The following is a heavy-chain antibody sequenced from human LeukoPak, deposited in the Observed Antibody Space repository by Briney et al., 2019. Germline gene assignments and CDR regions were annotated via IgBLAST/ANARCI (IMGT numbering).Heavy chain of an antibody. Sequence: KPSETLSLTCAVYGGSFSGYYWSWIRQPPGKGREWIGEFNHSGSTNYNPSLKSRGTISVDTSKNQFSLKLSSVTAADTAVYYCATGDGYCDGGTCYSYFDYWGQGTLVTVSS. D-gene: IGHD2-15*01. V-gene: IGHV4-34*01. J-gene: IGHJ4*02. CDR3: ATGDGYCDGGTCYSYFDY. CDR2: FNHSGST. CDR1: GGSFSGYY.